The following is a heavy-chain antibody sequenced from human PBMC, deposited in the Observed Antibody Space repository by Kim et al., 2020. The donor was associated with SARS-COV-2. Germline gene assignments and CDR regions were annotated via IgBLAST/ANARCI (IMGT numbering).Heavy chain of an antibody. D-gene: IGHD2-2*01. Sequence: SETLSLTCTVSGGSISSGDYYWSWIRQPPGKGLEWIGYIYYSGSTYYNPSLKSRVTISVDTSKNQFSLKLSSVTAADTAVYYCARGGNIVVVPAAMVPENWFDPWGQGTLVTVSS. J-gene: IGHJ5*02. V-gene: IGHV4-30-4*01. CDR1: GGSISSGDYY. CDR3: ARGGNIVVVPAAMVPENWFDP. CDR2: IYYSGST.